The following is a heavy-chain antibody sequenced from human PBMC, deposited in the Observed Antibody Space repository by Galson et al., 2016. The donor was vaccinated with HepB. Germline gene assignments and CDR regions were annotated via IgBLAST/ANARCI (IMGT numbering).Heavy chain of an antibody. V-gene: IGHV2-70*11. J-gene: IGHJ4*01. CDR1: GFSLTTSGMC. Sequence: PALVKPTQTLTLTCTFSGFSLTTSGMCVTWIRQPPGKALEWLARIDWDDDKYYTTSLRTRLTISKDTSKNQVVLTMTGMDPEDTAAYDCTLMFETRGYPSYFDYWGHGALVTVSS. D-gene: IGHD3-22*01. CDR2: IDWDDDK. CDR3: TLMFETRGYPSYFDY.